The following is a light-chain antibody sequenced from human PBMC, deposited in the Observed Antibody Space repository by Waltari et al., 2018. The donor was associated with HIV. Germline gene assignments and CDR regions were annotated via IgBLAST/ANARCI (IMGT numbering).Light chain of an antibody. CDR3: QQYYGVPLT. J-gene: IGKJ4*01. Sequence: DIQMTQSPSSLSASIGDTVSIPCRASQDISNSVSWFQQQPGKVPKLLVHGAFILQRGVPSRFSGSGSGTHYTLTISGLQAEDFATYFCQQYYGVPLTSGGGTRVDI. CDR1: QDISNS. CDR2: GAF. V-gene: IGKV1-NL1*01.